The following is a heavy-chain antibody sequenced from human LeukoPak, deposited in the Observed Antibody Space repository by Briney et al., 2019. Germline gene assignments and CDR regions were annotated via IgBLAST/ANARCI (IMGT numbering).Heavy chain of an antibody. CDR2: ISGSGGST. D-gene: IGHD6-19*01. CDR1: GFTFSSCA. J-gene: IGHJ4*02. Sequence: PGRSLRLSCAPSGFTFSSCAMSWVRQAPGKGLEWVSAISGSGGSTYYADSVRGRFTISRDNSKNTLYLQMNSLRVEDTAVYYCAKRGSGWAPLDYWGQGTLVTVSS. CDR3: AKRGSGWAPLDY. V-gene: IGHV3-23*01.